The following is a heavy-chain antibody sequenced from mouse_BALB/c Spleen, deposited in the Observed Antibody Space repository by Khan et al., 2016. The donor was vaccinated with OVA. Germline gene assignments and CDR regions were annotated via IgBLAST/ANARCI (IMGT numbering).Heavy chain of an antibody. CDR3: ARIYGSDFDY. Sequence: DVQLQESGPELVKPGASVKISCKASGYSFTGYFMNWVMQSHGKSLEWIGRINPHIGETFYNPKFKGKATLTVDESSSTAHMELRSLASEDSAVYYCARIYGSDFDYWGQGTTLTVSS. CDR2: INPHIGET. V-gene: IGHV1-20*02. J-gene: IGHJ2*01. D-gene: IGHD1-1*01. CDR1: GYSFTGYF.